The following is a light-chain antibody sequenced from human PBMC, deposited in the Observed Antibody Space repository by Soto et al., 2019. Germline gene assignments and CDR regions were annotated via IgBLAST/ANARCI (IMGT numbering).Light chain of an antibody. J-gene: IGLJ1*01. CDR1: GNDVGAYNY. CDR3: CSYAGGYPYL. V-gene: IGLV2-11*01. Sequence: QSVLTQPRSVSGSPGQSVTISCTGTGNDVGAYNYVSWYQQHPGRPPKLLIYGVVRWPSGVPDRFSGSKSGNTASLTISGLQAEDEADYFCCSYAGGYPYLFGTGTKFTVL. CDR2: GVV.